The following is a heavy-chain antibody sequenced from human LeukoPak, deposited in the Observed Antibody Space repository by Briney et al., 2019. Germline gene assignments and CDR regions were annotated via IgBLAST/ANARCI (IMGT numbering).Heavy chain of an antibody. D-gene: IGHD4-23*01. J-gene: IGHJ5*02. Sequence: PGGSLRLSCAASGFIFSDYYMSWFRQAPGKGLEWVAFIRYDGNNKNYADSVKGRFTISRDNSRDTLYLQMNSLRAEDTAVYYCTKGDDYGANTRLPKYNWFDPWGQGTLVTVSS. CDR1: GFIFSDYY. V-gene: IGHV3-30*02. CDR3: TKGDDYGANTRLPKYNWFDP. CDR2: IRYDGNNK.